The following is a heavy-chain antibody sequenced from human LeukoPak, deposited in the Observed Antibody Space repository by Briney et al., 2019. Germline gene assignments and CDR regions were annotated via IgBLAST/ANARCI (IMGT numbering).Heavy chain of an antibody. J-gene: IGHJ2*01. CDR3: ARGRNGWYFDL. Sequence: SETLSLTCAVQGASLRGSYWSWIRQPPGKALQWIGQIYHSGSTHSSPSLKSRVTISLDTSQSQVSLKGNYVTAADTAVCFCARGRNGWYFDLWGRGTLVTVSS. D-gene: IGHD2-8*01. CDR2: IYHSGST. CDR1: GASLRGSY. V-gene: IGHV4-34*01.